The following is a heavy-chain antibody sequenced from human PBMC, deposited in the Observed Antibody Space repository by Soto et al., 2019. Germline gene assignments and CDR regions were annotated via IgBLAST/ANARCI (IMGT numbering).Heavy chain of an antibody. V-gene: IGHV4-39*01. J-gene: IGHJ5*02. Sequence: QLQLQESGPGLVKPSETLSLTCTVSGASINSVTYYWGWIRQPPGKGLEWIGSIYYSGSTYYDPSLKRRVTISVDTSKNQFSLRLTSVTAADTAVYYCATQEVGGSYVYTFDPWGQGLLVTVSS. D-gene: IGHD1-26*01. CDR1: GASINSVTYY. CDR3: ATQEVGGSYVYTFDP. CDR2: IYYSGST.